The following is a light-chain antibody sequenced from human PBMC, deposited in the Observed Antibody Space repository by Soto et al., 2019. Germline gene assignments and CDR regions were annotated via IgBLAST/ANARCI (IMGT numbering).Light chain of an antibody. CDR1: QSVNSN. V-gene: IGKV3-15*01. CDR2: GAS. J-gene: IGKJ4*01. Sequence: EIVLMQSPGTLSLSPGEGATLSCRASQSVNSNYLAWYQQKPGQAPTVLIYGASTRATGIPARFSGSGSGTEFTLTISSLQSEDFAVYYCQQSNNWPDTFGGGTKVDIK. CDR3: QQSNNWPDT.